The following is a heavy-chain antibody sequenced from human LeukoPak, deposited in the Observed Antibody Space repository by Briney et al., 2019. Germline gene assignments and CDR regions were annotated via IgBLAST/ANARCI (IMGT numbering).Heavy chain of an antibody. CDR2: INPDSGAT. CDR3: ARDSGQTGFDY. J-gene: IGHJ4*02. CDR1: GYTFTGYY. V-gene: IGHV1-2*06. Sequence: ASVKVSCKASGYTFTGYYMHWVRQAPGQGLEWMGRINPDSGATDYAQKFQGRVTMTRDTSINTAYMELSRLRSDDTAVYYCARDSGQTGFDYWGQGTLVTVSS. D-gene: IGHD3-10*01.